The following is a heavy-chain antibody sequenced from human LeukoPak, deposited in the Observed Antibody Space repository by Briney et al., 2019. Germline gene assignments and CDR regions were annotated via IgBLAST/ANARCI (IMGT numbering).Heavy chain of an antibody. Sequence: GGSLRLSCAASGFTFSSYAMSWVRQAPGKGLEWVSAISGSGGSTYYADSVKGRFTISRDNSKNTLYLQMNSLRAEDTAVYYCAKPYDSSGYYSYYFDYWGQGTLVTVSS. D-gene: IGHD3-22*01. CDR3: AKPYDSSGYYSYYFDY. V-gene: IGHV3-23*01. CDR1: GFTFSSYA. CDR2: ISGSGGST. J-gene: IGHJ4*02.